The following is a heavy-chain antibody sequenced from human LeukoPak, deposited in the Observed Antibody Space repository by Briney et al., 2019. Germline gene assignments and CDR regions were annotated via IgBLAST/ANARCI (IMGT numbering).Heavy chain of an antibody. CDR1: GYTFTSYG. Sequence: ASVKVSCKASGYTFTSYGISWVRQAPGQGLEWMGWISAYNGNTNYAQKLQGRVTMTTDTSTSTAYMELRSLRSDDTAVYYCAREMNPGVSTMVRAPRGANYYYYGMDVWGQGTTVTVSS. CDR3: AREMNPGVSTMVRAPRGANYYYYGMDV. J-gene: IGHJ6*02. CDR2: ISAYNGNT. D-gene: IGHD3-10*01. V-gene: IGHV1-18*01.